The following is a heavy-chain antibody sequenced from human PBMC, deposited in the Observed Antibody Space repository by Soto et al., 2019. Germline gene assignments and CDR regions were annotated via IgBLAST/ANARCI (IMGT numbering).Heavy chain of an antibody. CDR1: GGSISSGGYY. CDR3: ARRCLVGIAAAGTLDP. D-gene: IGHD6-13*01. CDR2: IYYSGST. Sequence: QVQLQESGPGLVKPSQTLSLTCTVSGGSISSGGYYWSWIRQHPGKGLEWIGYIYYSGSTYYNPSLKRRVTISVDTSKNQFSLKLSSVTAADTAVYYCARRCLVGIAAAGTLDPWGQGTLVTVSS. J-gene: IGHJ5*02. V-gene: IGHV4-31*03.